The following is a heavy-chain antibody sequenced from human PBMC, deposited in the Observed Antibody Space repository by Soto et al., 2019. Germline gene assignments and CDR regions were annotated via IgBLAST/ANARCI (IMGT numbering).Heavy chain of an antibody. J-gene: IGHJ6*02. CDR1: GDSVSSNSAA. CDR3: ARSPFLGFLEWSFLAGYYYYGMDV. Sequence: KPSETLSLTCAISGDSVSSNSAAWNWIRQSPSRGLEWLGRTYYRSKWYNDYAVSVKSRVTINPDTSKNQFSLQLNSVTPEDTAVYYCARSPFLGFLEWSFLAGYYYYGMDVWGQGTTVTVSS. D-gene: IGHD3-3*01. V-gene: IGHV6-1*01. CDR2: TYYRSKWYN.